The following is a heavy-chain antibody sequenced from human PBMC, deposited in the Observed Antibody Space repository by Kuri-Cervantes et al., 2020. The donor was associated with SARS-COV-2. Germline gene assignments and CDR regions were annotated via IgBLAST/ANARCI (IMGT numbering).Heavy chain of an antibody. CDR3: ARGVVDTAMAYYFDY. D-gene: IGHD5-18*01. CDR1: GGSISSHY. V-gene: IGHV4-59*08. CDR2: IYYSGST. J-gene: IGHJ4*02. Sequence: SETLSLTCTVPGGSISSHYWSWIRQPPGKGLEWIGYIYYSGSTNYNPSLKSRVTISVDTSKNQFSLKLSSVTAADTAVYYCARGVVDTAMAYYFDYWGQGTLVTVSS.